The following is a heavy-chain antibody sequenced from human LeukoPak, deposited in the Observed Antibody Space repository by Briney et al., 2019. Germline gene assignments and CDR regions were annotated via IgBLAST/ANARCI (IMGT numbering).Heavy chain of an antibody. V-gene: IGHV3-7*01. CDR3: ATPYSSPLLDY. Sequence: GGSLRLSCAASGFTFSSYWMSWVRQAPGKGLEWVANIKQDGSEKYYVDSVKGRFTISRDNAKNSLYLQMNSLRAEDTAVYYCATPYSSPLLDYWGQGTLVTVSS. J-gene: IGHJ4*02. CDR2: IKQDGSEK. D-gene: IGHD6-13*01. CDR1: GFTFSSYW.